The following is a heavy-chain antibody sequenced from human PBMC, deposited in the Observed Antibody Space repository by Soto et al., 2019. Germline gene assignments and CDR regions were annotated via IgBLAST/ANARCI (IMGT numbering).Heavy chain of an antibody. V-gene: IGHV3-23*01. Sequence: EVQLLESGGGVVQPGGSLRLTCAASGLSLGSSGMSWVRQAPGKGLEWVSSISGSGGSAYYADSVKGRFTISRDNAKNSLYLEMNSLRAEDTAVYYCARESEDLTSNFDYWGQGTLVTVSS. CDR1: GLSLGSSG. CDR3: ARESEDLTSNFDY. J-gene: IGHJ4*02. CDR2: ISGSGGSA.